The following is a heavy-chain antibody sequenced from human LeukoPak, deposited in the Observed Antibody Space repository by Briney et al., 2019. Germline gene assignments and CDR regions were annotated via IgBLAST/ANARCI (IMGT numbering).Heavy chain of an antibody. CDR3: ARSEINDYMRF. CDR1: GYSIANGYQ. Sequence: SETLSLTCTVSGYSIANGYQWAWIRQPPGKRLEWIGSIYQSGSTYDNLSLKSRLTMSVDTSKNHFSPKMRSVIAADTAIYYCARSEINDYMRFWGQGILVTVSS. D-gene: IGHD4-11*01. V-gene: IGHV4-38-2*02. CDR2: IYQSGST. J-gene: IGHJ4*02.